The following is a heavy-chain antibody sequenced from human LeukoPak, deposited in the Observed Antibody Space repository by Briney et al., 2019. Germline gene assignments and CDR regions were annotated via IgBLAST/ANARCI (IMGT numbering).Heavy chain of an antibody. D-gene: IGHD3-22*01. CDR3: ARARNNYDTSGYSALDY. V-gene: IGHV3-48*03. J-gene: IGHJ4*02. CDR1: GFTFSSYE. CDR2: ISNNGDTI. Sequence: PGGSLRLSCAASGFTFSSYEMNWVRQAPGKGLEWVSFISNNGDTITYVDSVKGRFTISRDNAKNSLHLQMNSLRAEDTAVYYCARARNNYDTSGYSALDYWGQGTLVTVSS.